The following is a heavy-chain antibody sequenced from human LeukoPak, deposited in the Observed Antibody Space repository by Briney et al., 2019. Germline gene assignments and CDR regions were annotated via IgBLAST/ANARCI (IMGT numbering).Heavy chain of an antibody. CDR2: IQSSGST. CDR3: ARDGPVSYFDY. V-gene: IGHV4-4*07. Sequence: SETLSLTCTVSGGSISGGYYWSWIRPPAGKGLEWIGRIQSSGSTNYNPSLKSRVTMSVDTSKNEFSLNLSSVTAADTAVYYCARDGPVSYFDYWGQGTLVTVSS. CDR1: GGSISGGYY. J-gene: IGHJ4*02.